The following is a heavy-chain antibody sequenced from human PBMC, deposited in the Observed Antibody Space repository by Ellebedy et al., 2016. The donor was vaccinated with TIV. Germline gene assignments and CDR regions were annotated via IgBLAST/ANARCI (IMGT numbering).Heavy chain of an antibody. CDR3: ARRGYSSGPYWAFDI. D-gene: IGHD6-19*01. V-gene: IGHV1-2*04. CDR1: GYTFTGYY. Sequence: AASVKVSCKASGYTFTGYYMHWLRQAPGQGLEWMGWITPNSGGTKYAQNFQGWVTMTRDTSISTAYMELSRLTSDDTAVYYCARRGYSSGPYWAFDIWGQGTMVTVSS. CDR2: ITPNSGGT. J-gene: IGHJ3*02.